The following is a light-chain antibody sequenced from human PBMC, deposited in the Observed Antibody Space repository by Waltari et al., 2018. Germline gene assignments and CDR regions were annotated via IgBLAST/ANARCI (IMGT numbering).Light chain of an antibody. V-gene: IGLV1-47*01. CDR3: ASWDGSLGGVI. J-gene: IGLJ2*01. CDR1: NYNIVTNF. CDR2: RNN. Sequence: QSVLSQPPSASGTPGQRVTISCSGSNYNIVTNFVYWYHQLPGTAPKLLINRNNRRPSGVPGRLASSKSGTSASLAISGVRSEDEADYYCASWDGSLGGVIFGGGPKLTVL.